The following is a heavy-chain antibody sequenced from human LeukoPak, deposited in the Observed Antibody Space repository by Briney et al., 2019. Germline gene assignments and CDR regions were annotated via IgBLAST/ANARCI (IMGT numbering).Heavy chain of an antibody. CDR2: ITGSGPYM. J-gene: IGHJ4*02. Sequence: GGSLRLSCAASGFTFSTFAMHWVRLSPGKGLEWVSSITGSGPYMLYADSVKHRFTISRDNTKNLLYLEMNSLRAEDAAMYFCVRDVGAVRGEVYFDYWGQGTLVTVSS. D-gene: IGHD3-10*01. CDR3: VRDVGAVRGEVYFDY. V-gene: IGHV3-21*06. CDR1: GFTFSTFA.